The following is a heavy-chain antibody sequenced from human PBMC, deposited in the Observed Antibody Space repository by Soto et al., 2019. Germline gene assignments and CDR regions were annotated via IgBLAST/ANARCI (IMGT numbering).Heavy chain of an antibody. Sequence: GASVKVSCKASGYTFTKHPIHWLRQAPGQRLEWLGWVNAATGNTKFSQKFQGRVTISRDTSASTGYMELSSLRSEDTAIYYCARGGIPLLDYWGQGTQVTVSS. J-gene: IGHJ4*02. D-gene: IGHD2-2*02. CDR3: ARGGIPLLDY. CDR1: GYTFTKHP. V-gene: IGHV1-3*01. CDR2: VNAATGNT.